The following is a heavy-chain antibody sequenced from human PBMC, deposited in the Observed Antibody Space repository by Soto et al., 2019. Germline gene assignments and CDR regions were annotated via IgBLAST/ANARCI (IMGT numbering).Heavy chain of an antibody. V-gene: IGHV1-18*04. Sequence: ASVKVSCKASGYTFTSYGISWVRQAPGQGLEWMGWISAYNGNTNHAQKLQGRVTMTTDTSTSTAYMELRSLRSDDTAVYYCARRSSSTALYYYYGMDVWGQGTTVTVSS. CDR3: ARRSSSTALYYYYGMDV. D-gene: IGHD6-6*01. CDR1: GYTFTSYG. J-gene: IGHJ6*02. CDR2: ISAYNGNT.